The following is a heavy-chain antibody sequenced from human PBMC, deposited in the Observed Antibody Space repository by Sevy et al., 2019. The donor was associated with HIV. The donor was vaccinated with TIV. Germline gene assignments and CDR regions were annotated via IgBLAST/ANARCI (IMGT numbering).Heavy chain of an antibody. J-gene: IGHJ4*02. CDR1: GLTVSDNF. CDR3: ARGKHVSGYYGSFDY. V-gene: IGHV3-53*01. CDR2: IYIGGTT. Sequence: GGSLRLSCAASGLTVSDNFMSWVRQAPGKGLEWVSVIYIGGTTYYADSVKGRFTISRDNSKNTRYLQMNGLRAEDTAVYYCARGKHVSGYYGSFDYWGQGALVTV. D-gene: IGHD5-12*01.